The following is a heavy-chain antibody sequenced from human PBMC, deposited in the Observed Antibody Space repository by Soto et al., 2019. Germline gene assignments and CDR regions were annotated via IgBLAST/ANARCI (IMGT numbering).Heavy chain of an antibody. V-gene: IGHV3-74*01. J-gene: IGHJ4*02. Sequence: PGGSLRLSCAASGFTFSNYWMHWVRQAPWKGLVWVSRIDSDGSRITYADFVKGRFTISRDNAKNTVYLHMNSLTAEDTAVYYCVRTKLVVGVGNREDLWGQGTLVTVPS. D-gene: IGHD1-26*01. CDR2: IDSDGSRI. CDR1: GFTFSNYW. CDR3: VRTKLVVGVGNREDL.